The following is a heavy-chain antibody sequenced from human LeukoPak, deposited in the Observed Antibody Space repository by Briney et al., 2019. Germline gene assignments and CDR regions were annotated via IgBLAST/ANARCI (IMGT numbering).Heavy chain of an antibody. CDR2: IRYDGNNR. Sequence: PAGSLRLSCPASGFTFSSYGMHWVRQAPGKGLEWVAFIRYDGNNRFYADSVKGRLAISRDNSKNTVCLQMNSLRAEDTALYYCVRERTPYAFDIWGQGTMVSVSS. J-gene: IGHJ3*02. CDR3: VRERTPYAFDI. V-gene: IGHV3-30*02. D-gene: IGHD1-26*01. CDR1: GFTFSSYG.